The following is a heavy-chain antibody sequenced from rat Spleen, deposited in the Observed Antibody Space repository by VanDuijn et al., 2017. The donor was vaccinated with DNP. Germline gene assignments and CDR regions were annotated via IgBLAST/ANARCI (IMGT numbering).Heavy chain of an antibody. Sequence: EVQLVESGGGVVQPGRSLKLSCAASGFTFSDYYMAWVRQAPTEGLECVAYISYHGGNTYYGDSVKGRFTISRDNGKSTLYLQMESLRSEDTATYYCAKDAFDYWGQGLMVTVSS. CDR2: ISYHGGNT. J-gene: IGHJ2*01. CDR3: AKDAFDY. CDR1: GFTFSDYY. V-gene: IGHV5-20*01.